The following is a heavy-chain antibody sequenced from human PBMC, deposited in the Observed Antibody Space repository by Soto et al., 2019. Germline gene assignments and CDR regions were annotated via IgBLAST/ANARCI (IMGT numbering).Heavy chain of an antibody. CDR1: GGSISSYY. CDR3: ASLVAGYSYGHFDY. J-gene: IGHJ4*02. CDR2: IYYRGST. D-gene: IGHD5-18*01. Sequence: QVQLQESGPGLVKPSETLSLTCTVSGGSISSYYWSWIRQPPGKGLEWIGYIYYRGSTNSNPSLKSRVTISVDTSKNQFSLKLSSVTAADTAVYYCASLVAGYSYGHFDYWGQGTLVTVSS. V-gene: IGHV4-59*01.